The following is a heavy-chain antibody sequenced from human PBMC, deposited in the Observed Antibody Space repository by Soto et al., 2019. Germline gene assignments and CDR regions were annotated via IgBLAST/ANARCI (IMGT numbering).Heavy chain of an antibody. D-gene: IGHD3-10*01. CDR1: GDTISTGGYS. Sequence: QLQLQESGSRLVKSSETLSLTCAVSGDTISTGGYSWAWIRQPPGKALEWIGHTYHSGNPYYNPPPKMWVNKPVDRPKNQFSPKPSSLTAADTGVYYCARQTFGCFVGYFHPRGQGTLVTVSS. V-gene: IGHV4-30-2*01. CDR2: TYHSGNP. J-gene: IGHJ5*02. CDR3: ARQTFGCFVGYFHP.